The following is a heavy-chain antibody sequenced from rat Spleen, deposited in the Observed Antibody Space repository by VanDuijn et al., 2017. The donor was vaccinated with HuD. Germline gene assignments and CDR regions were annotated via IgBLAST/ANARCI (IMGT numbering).Heavy chain of an antibody. Sequence: EVQLVESGGGLVQPGRSMKLSCAASGFTFSNYDMAWVRQAPTKGLEWVASISYDGSSTYYRDSVKGRFTISRDNAKSTLYLQMDSLRSEDTATYYCTRHHYDGYYHGPVFGVMDAWGQGPSVTVSS. V-gene: IGHV5-25*01. CDR3: TRHHYDGYYHGPVFGVMDA. J-gene: IGHJ4*01. D-gene: IGHD1-12*03. CDR1: GFTFSNYD. CDR2: ISYDGSST.